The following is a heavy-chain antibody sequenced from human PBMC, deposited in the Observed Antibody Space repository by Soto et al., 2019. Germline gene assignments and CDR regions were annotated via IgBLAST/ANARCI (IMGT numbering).Heavy chain of an antibody. D-gene: IGHD6-13*01. J-gene: IGHJ6*02. Sequence: QVQLVESGGGLLEPGGSRRLSRAASGFTFSDYYMSWIREAPGKGLEWVSYISSSGSTIYYADSVKGRFTISRDNAKNSLYLHMNSLRAEDTAVYYCARDQVAAAGRDCGMDVWGQGTTVTVSS. CDR2: ISSSGSTI. CDR3: ARDQVAAAGRDCGMDV. V-gene: IGHV3-11*01. CDR1: GFTFSDYY.